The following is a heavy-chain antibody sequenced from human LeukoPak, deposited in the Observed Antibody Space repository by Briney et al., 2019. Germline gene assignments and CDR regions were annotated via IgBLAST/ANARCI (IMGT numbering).Heavy chain of an antibody. D-gene: IGHD4-23*01. J-gene: IGHJ4*02. CDR2: ISNSGTT. V-gene: IGHV3-66*01. Sequence: GGSLRLSCAASGFAVSSNHMTWVRQAPGKGLEWVSVISNSGTTYYPDSVKGRLTISRDNSKNTVYLQMNSLRAEDTAVYYCAGCGGNSFWGQGTLVTVSS. CDR1: GFAVSSNH. CDR3: AGCGGNSF.